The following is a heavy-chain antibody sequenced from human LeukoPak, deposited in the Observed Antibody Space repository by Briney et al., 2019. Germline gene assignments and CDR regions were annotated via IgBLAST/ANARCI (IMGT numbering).Heavy chain of an antibody. D-gene: IGHD6-19*01. V-gene: IGHV3-23*01. CDR2: ISISGGST. CDR1: GVTFTNYA. Sequence: PGGSLRLSCAASGVTFTNYAMTWVRQAPGKGLEWVSGISISGGSTDYADSVKGRFTISRDNSKNTLYLRMNSLRAEDTAVYYCAKVPAGNKVEYWGQGTLVTVSS. J-gene: IGHJ4*02. CDR3: AKVPAGNKVEY.